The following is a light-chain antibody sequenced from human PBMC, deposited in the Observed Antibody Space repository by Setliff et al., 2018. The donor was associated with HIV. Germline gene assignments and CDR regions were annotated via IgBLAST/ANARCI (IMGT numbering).Light chain of an antibody. CDR1: TSDIGAFNF. Sequence: QSALTQPASVSGPPGQSITIPCTGTTSDIGAFNFVSWYQQHPGKAPKLIIYEVNYRPSGVSTRFSGSKSGNTASLTISGLQAEDEADYYCNSYRSRSTYVFGTGTKATV. CDR3: NSYRSRSTYV. CDR2: EVN. J-gene: IGLJ1*01. V-gene: IGLV2-14*01.